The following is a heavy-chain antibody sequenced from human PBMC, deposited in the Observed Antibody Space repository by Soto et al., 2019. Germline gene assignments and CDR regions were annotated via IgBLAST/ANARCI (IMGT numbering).Heavy chain of an antibody. CDR2: LNSNTGGT. V-gene: IGHV1-46*01. Sequence: ASVTVSCKASGYTFSIYYIHWVRQAPGQGLEWMGILNSNTGGTSYPQKFQGRVTMTRDTSTTTVYMELSSLTSDDTGVYYCARVLGASGMDGWV. CDR1: GYTFSIYY. CDR3: ARVLGASGMDG. J-gene: IGHJ6*02.